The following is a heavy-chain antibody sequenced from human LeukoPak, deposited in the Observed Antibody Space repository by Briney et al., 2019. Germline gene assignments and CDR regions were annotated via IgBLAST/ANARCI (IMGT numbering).Heavy chain of an antibody. V-gene: IGHV4-59*08. CDR2: IYYRGST. J-gene: IGHJ4*02. CDR1: GCTLSSYY. Sequence: PSETLSLTCTVSGCTLSSYYWSWVRQPPGKGLEWIGYIYYRGSTNYNPSLKSRVTISVDTSQNQFSLKLSSVTAADTAVYYCRRRLLVCGTNGPLDYWGQGTLVTVSS. D-gene: IGHD2-8*01. CDR3: RRRLLVCGTNGPLDY.